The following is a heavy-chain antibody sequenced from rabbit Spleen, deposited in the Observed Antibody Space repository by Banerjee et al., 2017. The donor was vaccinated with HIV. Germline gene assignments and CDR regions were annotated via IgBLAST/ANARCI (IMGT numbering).Heavy chain of an antibody. D-gene: IGHD2-1*01. J-gene: IGHJ4*01. CDR2: IGGGNDDST. V-gene: IGHV1S40*01. CDR3: ARGSAAMTMVITGFYFNL. CDR1: GFSFTSYW. Sequence: QSLEESGGDLVKPGASLTLTCTASGFSFTSYWMCWVRQAPGKGLEWIACIGGGNDDSTYYASWAKGRFTISKTSSTTVTLQMTSLTAADTATYFCARGSAAMTMVITGFYFNLWGQGTLVTVS.